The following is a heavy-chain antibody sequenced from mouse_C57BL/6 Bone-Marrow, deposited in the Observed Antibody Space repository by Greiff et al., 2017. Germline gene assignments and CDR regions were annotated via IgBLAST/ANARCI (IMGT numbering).Heavy chain of an antibody. Sequence: VQLQQPGAELVMPGASVKLSCKASGYTFTSYWMHWVKQRPGQGLEWIGEIDPSDSYTDYNQKFKGKSTLTVDKSSSTAYMQLSSRTSEDSAVYYCANLLAYWGQGTLVTVSA. CDR3: ANLLAY. J-gene: IGHJ3*01. V-gene: IGHV1-69*01. CDR1: GYTFTSYW. CDR2: IDPSDSYT.